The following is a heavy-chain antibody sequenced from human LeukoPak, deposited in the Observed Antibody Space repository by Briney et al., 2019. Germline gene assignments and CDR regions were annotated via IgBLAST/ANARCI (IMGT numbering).Heavy chain of an antibody. D-gene: IGHD1-14*01. Sequence: SETLSLTCSFSGDYILCHYWNRIRQPPGKGLEWIGYINYSGSTTYNPSLTSRVTISVDTSKNQFSLKLSSVTAADTAVYYCAKRLEPRTWDHCWGPGILVTVSS. CDR3: AKRLEPRTWDHC. CDR1: GDYILCHY. J-gene: IGHJ4*02. V-gene: IGHV4-59*11. CDR2: INYSGST.